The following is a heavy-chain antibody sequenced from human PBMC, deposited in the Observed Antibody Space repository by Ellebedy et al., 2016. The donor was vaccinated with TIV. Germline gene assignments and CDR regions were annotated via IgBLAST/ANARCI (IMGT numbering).Heavy chain of an antibody. CDR2: IDNAGDT. CDR3: TRFEIISGEGYGMDV. CDR1: GFTFSRYD. V-gene: IGHV3-13*01. J-gene: IGHJ6*02. Sequence: GESLKISXAASGFTFSRYDMHWVRQSTRKGLEWVASIDNAGDTYYPGSVKGRFTISRENAKNSLYLQMNSLRVEDTAVYYCTRFEIISGEGYGMDVWGQGTTVTVSS. D-gene: IGHD7-27*01.